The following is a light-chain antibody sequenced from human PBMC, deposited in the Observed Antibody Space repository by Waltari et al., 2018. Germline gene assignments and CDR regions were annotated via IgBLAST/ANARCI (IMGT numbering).Light chain of an antibody. CDR2: ETN. CDR1: SSNIGNSD. CDR3: GTWDTSLSAGV. J-gene: IGLJ3*02. V-gene: IGLV1-51*02. Sequence: QYVLTQPPSVTAAPGQKVSISCSGSSSNIGNSDVSWYQQVPGTAPKLLIFETNLRPSGIPDRFSGSKSGTSATLGITGLQTGDEANYYCGTWDTSLSAGVFGGGTKLTVL.